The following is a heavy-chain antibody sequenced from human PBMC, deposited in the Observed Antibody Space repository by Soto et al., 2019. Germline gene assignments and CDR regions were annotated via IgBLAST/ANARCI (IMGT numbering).Heavy chain of an antibody. V-gene: IGHV3-49*03. CDR1: GFTFGDYA. CDR3: TRDLGIPDD. D-gene: IGHD1-20*01. J-gene: IGHJ4*02. Sequence: GFTFGDYAMSWFRQAPGNGLAWVGCSRSKSYGGTTEYSASGKGRFTISRDDSKSIAYLQMNSLKAEDTAVYYCTRDLGIPDDWGQGTLVTVS. CDR2: SRSKSYGGTT.